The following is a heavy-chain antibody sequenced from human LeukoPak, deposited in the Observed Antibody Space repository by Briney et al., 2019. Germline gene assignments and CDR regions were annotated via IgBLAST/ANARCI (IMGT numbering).Heavy chain of an antibody. D-gene: IGHD2-21*01. CDR2: ISSSSTYI. CDR3: AREPTSLIL. CDR1: AFTFSSYS. V-gene: IGHV3-21*01. Sequence: PGGSLRLSCAASAFTFSSYSMNLVRQTPGKGLEWVSSISSSSTYIYYADSVKGRFTISRDNAKNSLYLQMNSLRAEDTAVYYCAREPTSLILWGQGTLVTVSS. J-gene: IGHJ1*01.